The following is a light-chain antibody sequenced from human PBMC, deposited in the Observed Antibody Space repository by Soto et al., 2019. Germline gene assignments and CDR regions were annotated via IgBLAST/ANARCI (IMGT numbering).Light chain of an antibody. CDR1: ESISNW. CDR3: LQHNSYPWT. CDR2: AAS. V-gene: IGKV1-5*01. Sequence: DIQMTQSPSTLSASVGDRVTITCRANESISNWLAWYQQEPGTAPKRLIYAASSLQSGVPSRFSGSGSGTEFTLTISSLQPEDSATYYCLQHNSYPWTFGQGTKVEIK. J-gene: IGKJ1*01.